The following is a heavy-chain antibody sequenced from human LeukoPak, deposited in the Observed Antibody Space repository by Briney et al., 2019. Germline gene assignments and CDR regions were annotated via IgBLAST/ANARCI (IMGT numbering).Heavy chain of an antibody. J-gene: IGHJ4*02. V-gene: IGHV3-21*01. Sequence: PGGSLRLSCAASGFTFSSYSMNWVRQAPGKGLEWVSSISSSSSYIYYADSVKGRFTISRDNAKNSLYLQMNSLRAEDTAVYYCARVRKSSSWYPLDYWGQGTLVTVSS. CDR2: ISSSSSYI. CDR3: ARVRKSSSWYPLDY. CDR1: GFTFSSYS. D-gene: IGHD6-13*01.